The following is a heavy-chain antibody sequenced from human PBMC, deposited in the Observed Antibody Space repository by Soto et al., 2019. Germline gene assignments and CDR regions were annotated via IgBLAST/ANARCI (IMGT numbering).Heavy chain of an antibody. CDR2: INPRDGKT. CDR3: ATVPLKQWLVQFDY. V-gene: IGHV1-46*01. Sequence: ASVKVSCKASGYTFTSYYMHWVRQAPGKGLEWMGVINPRDGKTIYAQKFQGRVTMTEDTSTDTAYMELSSLRSEDTAVYYCATVPLKQWLVQFDYWGQGTLVTVSS. CDR1: GYTFTSYY. D-gene: IGHD6-19*01. J-gene: IGHJ4*02.